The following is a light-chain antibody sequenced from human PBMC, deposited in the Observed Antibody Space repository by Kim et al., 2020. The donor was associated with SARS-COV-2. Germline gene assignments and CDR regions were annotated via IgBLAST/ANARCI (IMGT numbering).Light chain of an antibody. CDR2: GPS. J-gene: IGKJ4*01. CDR1: HGVSSSY. Sequence: SPGERASLSCRASHGVSSSYLAWYQQKPGQAPRLLIYGPSSRAAGIPDRFSGSGSGTDFTLTISRLEPEDFAVYYCQQYGSSPLTFGGGTKVDIK. V-gene: IGKV3-20*01. CDR3: QQYGSSPLT.